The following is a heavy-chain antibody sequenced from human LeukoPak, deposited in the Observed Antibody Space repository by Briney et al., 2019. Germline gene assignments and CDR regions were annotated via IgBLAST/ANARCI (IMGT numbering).Heavy chain of an antibody. CDR2: ISSSSSYI. CDR3: AKGMRGQWRNDAFDI. Sequence: PGGSLRLSCAASGFTFSSYSMDWVRQAPGKGLEWVSSISSSSSYIYYADSVKGRFTISRDNSKNTLYLQMNSLRAEDTAVYYCAKGMRGQWRNDAFDIWGQGTMVTVSS. V-gene: IGHV3-21*01. D-gene: IGHD6-19*01. CDR1: GFTFSSYS. J-gene: IGHJ3*02.